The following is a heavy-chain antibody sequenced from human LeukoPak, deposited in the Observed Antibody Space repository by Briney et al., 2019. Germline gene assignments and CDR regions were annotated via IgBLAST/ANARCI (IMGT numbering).Heavy chain of an antibody. CDR3: ASFYYGSGLAEDY. D-gene: IGHD3-10*01. Sequence: RGSLRLSCAASGFTFSSYSMNWVRQAPGKGLEWVSYISSSSSTIYYADSVKGRFTISRDNAKNSLYLQMNSLRAEDTAVYYCASFYYGSGLAEDYWGQGILVTVSS. V-gene: IGHV3-48*04. J-gene: IGHJ4*02. CDR2: ISSSSSTI. CDR1: GFTFSSYS.